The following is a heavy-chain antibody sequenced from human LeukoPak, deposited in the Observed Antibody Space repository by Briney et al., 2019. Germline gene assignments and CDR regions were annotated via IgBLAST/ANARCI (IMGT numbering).Heavy chain of an antibody. CDR3: ARDRWSTNTYHSGGFDY. D-gene: IGHD3-10*01. Sequence: GGSLRLSCTASGFTFSNYAMHWVRQAPGKGLEWVAVISFDGSNNYCADSVKGRFTISRDNSKNTLYLQMNSLRAEDTAVYYCARDRWSTNTYHSGGFDYWGQGTPVTVSS. CDR1: GFTFSNYA. J-gene: IGHJ4*02. V-gene: IGHV3-30*03. CDR2: ISFDGSNN.